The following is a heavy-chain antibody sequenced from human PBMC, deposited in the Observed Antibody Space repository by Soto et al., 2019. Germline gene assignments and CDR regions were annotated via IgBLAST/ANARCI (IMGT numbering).Heavy chain of an antibody. V-gene: IGHV4-59*01. CDR1: GGSISSYY. D-gene: IGHD3-16*01. J-gene: IGHJ4*02. Sequence: QVQLQESGPGLVKPSETLSLTCTVSGGSISSYYWSWIRQPPGKGLEWIGYIYYSGSTNYNPSLQGRVTRAVDTSKNQFSLKLRSVTAADTAVYYCARSRGGYFDYWGQGTLVTVSS. CDR2: IYYSGST. CDR3: ARSRGGYFDY.